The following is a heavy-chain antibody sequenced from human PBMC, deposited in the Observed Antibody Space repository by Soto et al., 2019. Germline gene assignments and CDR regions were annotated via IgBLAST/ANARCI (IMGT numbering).Heavy chain of an antibody. J-gene: IGHJ4*02. Sequence: GASVKVSCKVSSYTLIVGIAWVRQAPGQGLEWMGWISTHNGHTMYAQNLQDRVTLTTDASTSTAYMELRGLRSDDTAVYYCVKDDCSGDTCYLGHWGQGTLVTVSS. CDR1: SYTLIVG. D-gene: IGHD2-15*01. V-gene: IGHV1-18*01. CDR3: VKDDCSGDTCYLGH. CDR2: ISTHNGHT.